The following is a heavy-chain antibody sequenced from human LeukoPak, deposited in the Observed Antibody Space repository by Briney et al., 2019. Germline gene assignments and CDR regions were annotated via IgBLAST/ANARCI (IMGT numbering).Heavy chain of an antibody. V-gene: IGHV4-38-2*01. Sequence: SETLSLTCAVSGYSISSGRYWGWIRQPPRMGLEWIGSVFHSGSTYYNPSLKSRVTISVDTSKNQFSLTLRSVTAADTAVYYCARSLSTAGIDYWGQGTLVTVSS. CDR3: ARSLSTAGIDY. D-gene: IGHD2-2*01. CDR2: VFHSGST. CDR1: GYSISSGRY. J-gene: IGHJ4*02.